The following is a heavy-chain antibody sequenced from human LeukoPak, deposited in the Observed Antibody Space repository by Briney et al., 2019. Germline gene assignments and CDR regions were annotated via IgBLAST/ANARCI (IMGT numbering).Heavy chain of an antibody. V-gene: IGHV4-34*01. J-gene: IGHJ3*02. D-gene: IGHD2-21*02. CDR3: ARSPAYCGGDCPTGGAFDI. CDR1: GGSFSGYY. Sequence: SETLSLTCAVYGGSFSGYYWSWIRQPPGKGLEWIGEINHSGSTNYNPSLKSRVTISVDTSKNQFSLKLSSVTAADTALYYCARSPAYCGGDCPTGGAFDIWGQGTMVTVSS. CDR2: INHSGST.